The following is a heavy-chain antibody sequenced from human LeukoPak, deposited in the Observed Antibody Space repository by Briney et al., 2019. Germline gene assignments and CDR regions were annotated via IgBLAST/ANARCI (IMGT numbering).Heavy chain of an antibody. D-gene: IGHD1-26*01. CDR1: GLTLSDYY. CDR3: AMNQWDLLVFDY. J-gene: IGHJ4*02. Sequence: GGSLRLSCAASGLTLSDYYMSWIRQAPGKGLEWVSYISSSGSTIYYADSVKGRFTISRDNAKNSLYLQMNSLRPEDTAVYYCAMNQWDLLVFDYWGQGTLVTVSS. V-gene: IGHV3-11*04. CDR2: ISSSGSTI.